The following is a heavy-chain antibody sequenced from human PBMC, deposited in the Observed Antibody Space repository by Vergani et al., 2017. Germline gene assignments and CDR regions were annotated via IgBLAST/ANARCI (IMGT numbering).Heavy chain of an antibody. CDR1: GGTFSSYA. J-gene: IGHJ6*02. CDR3: ARAVDSSGWYGYYYYYYGMAV. Sequence: QVQLVQSGAEVKKPGSSVKVSCKASGGTFSSYAISWVRQAPGQGLEWMGRIIPIFGTANYAQKFQGRVTITADESTSTAYMELSSLRSEDTAVYYCARAVDSSGWYGYYYYYYGMAVWGQWTTVTVSS. D-gene: IGHD6-19*01. V-gene: IGHV1-69*13. CDR2: IIPIFGTA.